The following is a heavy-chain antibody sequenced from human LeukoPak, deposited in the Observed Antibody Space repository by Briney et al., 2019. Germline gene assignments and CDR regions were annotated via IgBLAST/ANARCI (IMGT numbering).Heavy chain of an antibody. CDR2: IGRQGDSDAT. CDR3: AGDYNFLTGLNY. V-gene: IGHV3-73*01. D-gene: IGHD3-9*01. Sequence: GGSLRLSCGASGLTFSGSGIHWVRQASGKGLEWLGRIGRQGDSDATRYAASLKGKFTISRVDSRNTAYLQMNSLKTEDTAVYYCAGDYNFLTGLNYSGQGTLVTVSS. J-gene: IGHJ4*02. CDR1: GLTFSGSG.